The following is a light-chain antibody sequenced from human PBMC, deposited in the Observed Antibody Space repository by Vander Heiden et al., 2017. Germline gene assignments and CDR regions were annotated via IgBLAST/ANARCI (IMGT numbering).Light chain of an antibody. CDR3: RQSLQDLRT. Sequence: TGDRVIITCRASQGISSYLDWYQQKPGNAPKLLIYAASTLQSGVPSRFSGSGSGTDFTLTISCLQSEDFAVYYCRQSLQDLRTFGQGTKLEIK. J-gene: IGKJ2*01. CDR2: AAS. V-gene: IGKV1-8*01. CDR1: QGISSY.